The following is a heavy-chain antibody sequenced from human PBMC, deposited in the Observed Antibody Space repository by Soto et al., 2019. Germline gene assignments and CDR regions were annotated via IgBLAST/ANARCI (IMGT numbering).Heavy chain of an antibody. V-gene: IGHV2-5*02. J-gene: IGHJ5*02. Sequence: QITLKESGPTLVKPTQTLTLTCTFSGFSLTTRGVGVGWIRQPPGKALECLALIYWDDDKRYSPSLKSRLSITKVTSKNQVVLTMTNVAPVDTATYYCAHIPNYYQYDWFDPWGQGTLVSVSS. CDR3: AHIPNYYQYDWFDP. CDR2: IYWDDDK. CDR1: GFSLTTRGVG. D-gene: IGHD3-16*01.